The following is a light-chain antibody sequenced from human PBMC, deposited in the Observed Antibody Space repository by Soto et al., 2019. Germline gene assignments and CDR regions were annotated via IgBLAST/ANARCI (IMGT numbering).Light chain of an antibody. V-gene: IGLV6-57*01. CDR3: QSYDATNQV. CDR2: ADN. Sequence: NFMLTQPHSVSDSPGQTVIISCTRSSGSIASNYVQWYQQRPGSSPTTVIYADNQRPSGVPDRFSGSIDSSSNSASLTISGLETEDEADYFCQSYDATNQVFGGGTKVTVL. CDR1: SGSIASNY. J-gene: IGLJ3*02.